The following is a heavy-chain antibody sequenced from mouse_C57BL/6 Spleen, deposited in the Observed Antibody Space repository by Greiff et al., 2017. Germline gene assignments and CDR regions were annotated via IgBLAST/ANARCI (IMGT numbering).Heavy chain of an antibody. J-gene: IGHJ1*03. D-gene: IGHD1-1*01. CDR2: IYPRSGNT. CDR3: ARSGSSYSWYFDV. V-gene: IGHV1-81*01. CDR1: GYTFTSYG. Sequence: QVQLQQSGAELARPGASVKLSCKASGYTFTSYGISWVKQRTGQGLEWIGEIYPRSGNTYYNEKFKGKATLTADKSSSTAYMELRSLTSEDSAVYFCARSGSSYSWYFDVWGTGTTVTVSS.